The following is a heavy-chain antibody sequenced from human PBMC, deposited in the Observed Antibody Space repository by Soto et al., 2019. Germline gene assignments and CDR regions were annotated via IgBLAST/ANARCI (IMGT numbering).Heavy chain of an antibody. V-gene: IGHV4-31*03. CDR3: AREYTYGSNFFDC. Sequence: QVQLQESGPGLVKPSQTLSLTCTVSGGSISSAAYYWSWIRQHPGKGLEWIGYISHSGSTYYSPSLESRVIISADTSKNQSSLNLTSVTAADTAVYYCAREYTYGSNFFDCWGQGALVTVSS. CDR2: ISHSGST. CDR1: GGSISSAAYY. D-gene: IGHD5-18*01. J-gene: IGHJ4*02.